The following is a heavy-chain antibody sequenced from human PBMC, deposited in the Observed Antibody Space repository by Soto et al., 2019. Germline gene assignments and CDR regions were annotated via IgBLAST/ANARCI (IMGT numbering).Heavy chain of an antibody. J-gene: IGHJ4*02. CDR1: GFTFSSYV. D-gene: IGHD2-15*01. Sequence: EVQLLESGGGLVQPGGSLRLSCAASGFTFSSYVMSWVRQPPGKGLEWVSTISESGAATYYADSVKGRFAISRDNSRNTLFLQMNSLSAEETAVYSGTHVTQYIVVVVPTTSLGSFDYWGQGTLVTVSS. V-gene: IGHV3-23*01. CDR3: THVTQYIVVVVPTTSLGSFDY. CDR2: ISESGAAT.